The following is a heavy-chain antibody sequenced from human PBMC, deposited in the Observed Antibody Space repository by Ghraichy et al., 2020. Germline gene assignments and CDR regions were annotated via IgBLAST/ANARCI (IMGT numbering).Heavy chain of an antibody. CDR3: ARGSTVVRFYYYDGMDV. CDR2: ITGSGRTK. D-gene: IGHD4-23*01. CDR1: GLTFSSYS. J-gene: IGHJ6*02. Sequence: GGSLRLSCVGSGLTFSSYSFNWVRQSPGKGLEWVSYITGSGRTKSYADSVKGRFTISRDNAQNSLFLQMNSLRDEDTAVYYCARGSTVVRFYYYDGMDVWGQGTTVTVSS. V-gene: IGHV3-48*02.